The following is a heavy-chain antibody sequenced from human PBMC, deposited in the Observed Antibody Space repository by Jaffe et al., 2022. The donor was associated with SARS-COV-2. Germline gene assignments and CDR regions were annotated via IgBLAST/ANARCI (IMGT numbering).Heavy chain of an antibody. CDR1: GYTFTSYA. Sequence: QVQLVQSGAEVKKPGASVKVSCKASGYTFTSYAMHWVRQAPGQRLEWMGWINAGNGNTKYSQKFQGRVTITRDTSASTAYMELSSLRSEDTAVYYCARVSRGYYGSGSYQRSQPYYYYMDVWGKGTTVTVSS. D-gene: IGHD3-10*01. CDR2: INAGNGNT. CDR3: ARVSRGYYGSGSYQRSQPYYYYMDV. J-gene: IGHJ6*03. V-gene: IGHV1-3*01.